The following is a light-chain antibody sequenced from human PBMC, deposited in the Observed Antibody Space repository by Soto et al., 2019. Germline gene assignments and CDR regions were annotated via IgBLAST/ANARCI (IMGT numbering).Light chain of an antibody. J-gene: IGLJ2*01. CDR1: SSDVGTYNL. Sequence: QSALTQPASVSGSPGQSITISCTGTSSDVGTYNLVSWYQHHPGKSPKLMIYEGSNRPSGVSHRFSGSPSGNTAPLTISGLQAEDEAYYYCSSYAGRVVFGGGTKLTVL. CDR3: SSYAGRVV. V-gene: IGLV2-23*01. CDR2: EGS.